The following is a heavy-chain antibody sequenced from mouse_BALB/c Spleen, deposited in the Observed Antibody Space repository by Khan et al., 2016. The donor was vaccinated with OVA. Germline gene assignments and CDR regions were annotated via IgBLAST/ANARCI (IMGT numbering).Heavy chain of an antibody. J-gene: IGHJ4*01. CDR1: GYTFTSFW. Sequence: QVQLQQSGAELAQPGASVKMSCKASGYTFTSFWMHWVKQRPGQGLEWIGYINPTTGYTDYCQTFKDKATLTADKSSSTAYMQLSSLTSEDSAVYYCARCMITTNYAMDYWRQGTSVTVSS. V-gene: IGHV1-7*01. CDR2: INPTTGYT. CDR3: ARCMITTNYAMDY. D-gene: IGHD2-4*01.